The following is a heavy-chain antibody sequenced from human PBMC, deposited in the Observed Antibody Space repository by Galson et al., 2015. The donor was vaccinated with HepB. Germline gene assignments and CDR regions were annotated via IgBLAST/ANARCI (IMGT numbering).Heavy chain of an antibody. CDR3: ARGRLTTPELSY. V-gene: IGHV1-8*01. D-gene: IGHD4-11*01. J-gene: IGHJ4*02. Sequence: SVKVSCKASGYTFTSYNINWVRQATGQGLEWMGWMNPNSGNTGYAQKFQGRVTMTRNTSISTAYMALSSLRSEDTAVYYCARGRLTTPELSYWGQGTLVTVSS. CDR2: MNPNSGNT. CDR1: GYTFTSYN.